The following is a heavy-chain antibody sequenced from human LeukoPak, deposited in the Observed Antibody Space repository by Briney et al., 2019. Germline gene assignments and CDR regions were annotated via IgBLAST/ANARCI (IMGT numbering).Heavy chain of an antibody. CDR3: AKTRPLDSSSWSHGDY. D-gene: IGHD6-13*01. J-gene: IGHJ4*02. V-gene: IGHV3-23*01. CDR2: ISGSGDST. Sequence: GGSLRLSCAASGFTFSSYAMSWVRQAPGKGLEWVSAISGSGDSTYYGDSVKGRFTIFRDNSKNTLYLQMNSLRAEDTAVYYCAKTRPLDSSSWSHGDYWGQGTLVTVSS. CDR1: GFTFSSYA.